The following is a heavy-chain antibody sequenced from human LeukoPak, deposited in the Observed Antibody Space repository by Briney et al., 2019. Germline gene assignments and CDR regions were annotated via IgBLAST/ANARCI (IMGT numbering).Heavy chain of an antibody. V-gene: IGHV3-30-3*01. CDR2: ISYDGSNK. J-gene: IGHJ4*02. Sequence: PGGSLRLSCAASGFTFSSYAMHWVRQAPGKGLEWVAVISYDGSNKYYADSVKGRFTISRDNSKNTLYLQMNSLRAEDTAVYYCARDTCGFLEWLLYYWGQGTLVTVSS. CDR1: GFTFSSYA. D-gene: IGHD3-3*01. CDR3: ARDTCGFLEWLLYY.